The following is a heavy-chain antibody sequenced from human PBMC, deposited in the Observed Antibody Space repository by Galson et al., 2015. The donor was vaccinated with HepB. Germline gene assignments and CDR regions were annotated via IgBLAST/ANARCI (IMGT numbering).Heavy chain of an antibody. Sequence: SLRLSCAASGFTFRTYAMTWVRQAPGKGLEWVSSISESGGSPYYADSVKGRFTISRDNSKNTLFLQMNSLRAEDTAVYYCAKRISSWYFDSWGQGTLVTVSS. J-gene: IGHJ4*02. D-gene: IGHD6-13*01. CDR1: GFTFRTYA. V-gene: IGHV3-23*01. CDR3: AKRISSWYFDS. CDR2: ISESGGSP.